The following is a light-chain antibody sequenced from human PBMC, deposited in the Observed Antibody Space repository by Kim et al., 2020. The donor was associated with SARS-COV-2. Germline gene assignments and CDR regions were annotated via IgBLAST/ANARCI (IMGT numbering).Light chain of an antibody. V-gene: IGLV2-14*03. CDR2: GVN. Sequence: GQSITISCTGTSSDVGDYNYISWNQQHPGKAPKLMIYGVNHRPSGVSNRFSGSKSGNTASLTISGLQAEDEADYYCGSFTGTNSRLFGGGTQLTVL. J-gene: IGLJ3*02. CDR3: GSFTGTNSRL. CDR1: SSDVGDYNY.